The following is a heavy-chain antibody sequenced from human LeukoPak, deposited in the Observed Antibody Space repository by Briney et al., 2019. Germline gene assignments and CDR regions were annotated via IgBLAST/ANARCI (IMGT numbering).Heavy chain of an antibody. CDR3: ARVIRGYYDSSGYYYYFDY. V-gene: IGHV3-48*04. Sequence: GGSLRLSCAASGFTFSSYSMNWVRQAPGKGLEWVSYISSSGSTIYYADSVKGRFTISRDNAKNSLYLQMNSLRAEDTAVYYCARVIRGYYDSSGYYYYFDYWGQGTLVTVSS. CDR2: ISSSGSTI. CDR1: GFTFSSYS. J-gene: IGHJ4*02. D-gene: IGHD3-22*01.